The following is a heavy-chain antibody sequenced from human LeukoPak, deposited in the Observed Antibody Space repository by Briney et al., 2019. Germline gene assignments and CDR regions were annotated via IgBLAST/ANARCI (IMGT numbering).Heavy chain of an antibody. Sequence: SETLSLTRTVSGGSISSGGYYWSWLRQHPGKGLEWIGYIYYSGSTYYNPSLKSRVTISVDTSKNQFSLKLSSVTAADTAVYYCARGDMTEIDYWGQGTLVTVSS. D-gene: IGHD1-14*01. CDR2: IYYSGST. CDR3: ARGDMTEIDY. V-gene: IGHV4-31*03. CDR1: GGSISSGGYY. J-gene: IGHJ4*02.